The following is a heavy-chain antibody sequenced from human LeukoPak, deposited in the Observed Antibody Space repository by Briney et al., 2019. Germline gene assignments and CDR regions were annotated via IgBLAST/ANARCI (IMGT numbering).Heavy chain of an antibody. D-gene: IGHD3-22*01. J-gene: IGHJ4*02. Sequence: PGGSLRLSCAASGFSFRNNGMSWVRQAPGKGLEWVSASRGSSVDTYYADSVKGRFTISRDISKNTLYLQMNSLRAEDTAVYYCAKYYNESSGYLYYFDYWGQGTLVTVSS. CDR3: AKYYNESSGYLYYFDY. CDR2: SRGSSVDT. V-gene: IGHV3-23*01. CDR1: GFSFRNNG.